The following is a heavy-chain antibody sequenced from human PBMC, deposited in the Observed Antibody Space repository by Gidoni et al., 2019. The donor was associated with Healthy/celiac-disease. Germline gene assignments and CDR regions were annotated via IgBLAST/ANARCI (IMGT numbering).Heavy chain of an antibody. CDR1: GGSFSGYY. Sequence: QVQLQQWGAGLLKPSETLSLTCAFYGGSFSGYYWSWIRQPPGKGLEWIGEINHSGSTNYNPSLKSRVTISVDTSKNQFSLKLSSVTAADTAVYYCARGRFLGIVVVVAATFFDYWGQGTLVTVSS. J-gene: IGHJ4*02. V-gene: IGHV4-34*01. CDR2: INHSGST. D-gene: IGHD2-15*01. CDR3: ARGRFLGIVVVVAATFFDY.